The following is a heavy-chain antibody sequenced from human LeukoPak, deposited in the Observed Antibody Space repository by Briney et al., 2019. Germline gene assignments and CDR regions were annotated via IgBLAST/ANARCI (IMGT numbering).Heavy chain of an antibody. J-gene: IGHJ5*02. V-gene: IGHV4-39*07. CDR2: IYYSGST. Sequence: MASETLSLTCTVSGGSISSSSYYWGWIRQPPGKGLEWIGSIYYSGSTYYNPSLKSLFTISVDTSKNQFSPKLTSVTAAGTAVDYCARSGSPMSFAPWGQGTLVTVSS. CDR1: GGSISSSSYY. CDR3: ARSGSPMSFAP. D-gene: IGHD3-10*01.